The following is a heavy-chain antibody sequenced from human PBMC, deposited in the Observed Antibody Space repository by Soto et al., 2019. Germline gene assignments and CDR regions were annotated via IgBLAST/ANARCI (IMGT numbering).Heavy chain of an antibody. D-gene: IGHD6-19*01. V-gene: IGHV3-21*01. J-gene: IGHJ2*01. Sequence: GGSLRLSCAASGFTFSRYTMNWVRQAPGKGLEWVSSISHSNTYIYYADSVKGRFTISRDNAKNSLYLQVNSLGDEDTAVYYCARPSSDSSNWYFDLWGRGTLVTVSS. CDR1: GFTFSRYT. CDR2: ISHSNTYI. CDR3: ARPSSDSSNWYFDL.